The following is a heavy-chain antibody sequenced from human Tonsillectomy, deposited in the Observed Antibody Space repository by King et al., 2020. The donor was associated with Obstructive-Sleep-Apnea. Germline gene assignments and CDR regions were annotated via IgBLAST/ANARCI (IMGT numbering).Heavy chain of an antibody. D-gene: IGHD5-24*01. V-gene: IGHV3-64D*09. CDR3: VKDPRRDGYNWFDY. Sequence: VQLVESGGGLVQPGGSLRLSCSGSGFTFSDYAMHWVRQAPGKGLQYVSSLSYNGNTIYYADSVKGRFTISRDKSNNTLYLQISSLRSEDTAVYYCVKDPRRDGYNWFDYWGQGTLVTVSS. J-gene: IGHJ4*02. CDR2: LSYNGNTI. CDR1: GFTFSDYA.